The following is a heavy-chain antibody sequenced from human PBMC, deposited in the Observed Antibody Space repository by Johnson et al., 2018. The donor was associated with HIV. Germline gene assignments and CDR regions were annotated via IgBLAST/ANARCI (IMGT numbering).Heavy chain of an antibody. CDR1: GFTFSDYY. Sequence: QVQLVESGGGLVNPGGSLRLSCAASGFTFSDYYMSWIRQAPGKGLEWVSYISSSGNTMYYADSVKGRFTISRDNAKNSLYLQMNILRAEDTALYYCARVRARGVKHAFDIWGQGTMVTVSS. D-gene: IGHD3-10*01. CDR3: ARVRARGVKHAFDI. V-gene: IGHV3-11*01. CDR2: ISSSGNTM. J-gene: IGHJ3*02.